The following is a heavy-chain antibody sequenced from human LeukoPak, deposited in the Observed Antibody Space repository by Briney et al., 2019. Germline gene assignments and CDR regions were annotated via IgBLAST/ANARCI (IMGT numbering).Heavy chain of an antibody. CDR3: ARDRDSSGYRWFDP. J-gene: IGHJ5*02. V-gene: IGHV4-30-2*01. Sequence: SETLSLTCAVSGGSISSGAYSWSWLRQPPGTGLEWIGYIYHSGSTYYNPSLKSRVTISVDRSKNQFSLKLSSVTAADTAVYYCARDRDSSGYRWFDPWGQGTLVTVSS. CDR1: GGSISSGAYS. CDR2: IYHSGST. D-gene: IGHD3-22*01.